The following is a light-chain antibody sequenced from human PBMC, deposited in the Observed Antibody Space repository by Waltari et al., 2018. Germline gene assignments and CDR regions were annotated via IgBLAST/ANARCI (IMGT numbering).Light chain of an antibody. V-gene: IGKV1-5*03. CDR1: QTISTW. Sequence: DIQMIQSPSTLSASVGDSVSITCRASQTISTWLAWYQQKSGKAPKLLIYKASSLQSGVPSRFTGSGSGTEFTLTISSLQPDDFATYYCQQYNIYSTFGQGTKVEI. CDR3: QQYNIYST. J-gene: IGKJ1*01. CDR2: KAS.